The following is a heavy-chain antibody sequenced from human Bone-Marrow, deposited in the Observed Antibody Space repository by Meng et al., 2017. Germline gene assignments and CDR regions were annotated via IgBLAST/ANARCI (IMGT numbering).Heavy chain of an antibody. J-gene: IGHJ4*02. CDR1: GGSSSSSNW. Sequence: LEGSGPGSVKPSGPLSPPCAVSGGSSSSSNWWSWVRQPPGKGLEWIGEIYHSGSTNYNPSLKSRVTISVDKSKNQFSLKLSSVTAADTAVYYCAIEYSSGIDYWGQGTLVTVSS. D-gene: IGHD6-19*01. CDR3: AIEYSSGIDY. CDR2: IYHSGST. V-gene: IGHV4-4*02.